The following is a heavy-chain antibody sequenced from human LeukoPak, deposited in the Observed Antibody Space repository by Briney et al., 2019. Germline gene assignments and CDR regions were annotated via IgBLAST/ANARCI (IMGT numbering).Heavy chain of an antibody. CDR3: AKGRSGSYYSTFDY. D-gene: IGHD3-10*01. V-gene: IGHV3-30*02. Sequence: GGSLRLSCAASGFTFSSYGMHWVRQAPGKGLEWVAFIRYDGSNKYYADSVKGRFTISRDNSKNTLYLQMNSLRAEDTAVYYCAKGRSGSYYSTFDYWGQGTLVTVSS. CDR2: IRYDGSNK. J-gene: IGHJ4*02. CDR1: GFTFSSYG.